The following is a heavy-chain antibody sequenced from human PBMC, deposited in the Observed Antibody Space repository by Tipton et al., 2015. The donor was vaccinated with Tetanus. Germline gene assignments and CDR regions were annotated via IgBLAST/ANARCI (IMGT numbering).Heavy chain of an antibody. D-gene: IGHD3-10*01. CDR3: ARGAGTLGEYYFDY. CDR1: GFTFNIYS. Sequence: SLRLSCSASGFTFNIYSFHWVRQAPNKGLEWVAFISYDGTFKYYADSVKGRFTISRDNSKNTLSLQMNSLRAEDTAVYYCARGAGTLGEYYFDYWGQGTLVTVSS. V-gene: IGHV3-30*04. CDR2: ISYDGTFK. J-gene: IGHJ4*02.